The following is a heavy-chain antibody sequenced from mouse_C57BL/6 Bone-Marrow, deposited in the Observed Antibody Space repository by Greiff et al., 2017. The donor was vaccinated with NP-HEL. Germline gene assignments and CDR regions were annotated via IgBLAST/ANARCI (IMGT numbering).Heavy chain of an antibody. V-gene: IGHV1-18*01. D-gene: IGHD1-1*01. J-gene: IGHJ3*01. CDR2: INPNNGGT. CDR3: ARDGYYGDAWFAY. Sequence: VHVKQSGPELVKPGASVKIPCKASGYTFTDYNMDWVKQSHGKSLEWIGDINPNNGGTIYNQKFKGKATLTVDKSSSTAYMELRSLTSEDTAVYYCARDGYYGDAWFAYWGQGTLVTVSA. CDR1: GYTFTDYN.